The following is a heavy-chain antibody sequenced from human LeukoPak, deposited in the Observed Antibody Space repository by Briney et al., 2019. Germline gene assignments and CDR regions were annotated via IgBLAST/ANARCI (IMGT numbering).Heavy chain of an antibody. D-gene: IGHD6-13*01. V-gene: IGHV3-30*18. J-gene: IGHJ4*02. CDR3: AKDQFPSSGSFWYYLDY. Sequence: GGSLRLSCAASGFTFSSYGMHWVRQAPGKGLEWVAVISYDGSNKYYADSVKGRFTISRDNSKNTLYLQMNSLRPEDTAVYYCAKDQFPSSGSFWYYLDYWGQGTLVTVSS. CDR1: GFTFSSYG. CDR2: ISYDGSNK.